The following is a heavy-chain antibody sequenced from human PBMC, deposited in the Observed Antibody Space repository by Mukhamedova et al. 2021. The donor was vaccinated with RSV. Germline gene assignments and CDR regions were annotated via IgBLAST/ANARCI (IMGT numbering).Heavy chain of an antibody. V-gene: IGHV3-33*01. D-gene: IGHD3-22*01. CDR3: ARDMDSGYYFN. J-gene: IGHJ4*02. Sequence: APGKGLEWVAVIWYDGSNKYYADSVKGRFTISRDNSKNTLYLQMNSLRAEDTAVYYCARDMDSGYYFNWGQGTLVTVSS. CDR2: IWYDGSNK.